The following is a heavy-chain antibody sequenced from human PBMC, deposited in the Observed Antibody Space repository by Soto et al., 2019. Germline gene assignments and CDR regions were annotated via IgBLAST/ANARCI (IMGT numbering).Heavy chain of an antibody. J-gene: IGHJ4*02. D-gene: IGHD3-10*01. CDR1: GFSFSHYW. CDR3: ADSWLPPSY. Sequence: EEHLVESGGCLVQTGGSLRLSCAASGFSFSHYWMHWVRQAQGKGLVWVSRISPDGRTTTYADSVKGRFTIARDKANSTLYLQMNSLTVEDGAVSYCADSWLPPSYWGPGTLVTVSS. V-gene: IGHV3-74*01. CDR2: ISPDGRTT.